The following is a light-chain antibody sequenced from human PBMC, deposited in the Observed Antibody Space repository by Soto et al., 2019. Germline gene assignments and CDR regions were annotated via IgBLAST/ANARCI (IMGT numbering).Light chain of an antibody. CDR2: GAS. CDR3: QHYDGYPQI. Sequence: EIVLTQSPATLSVSPGERVTLSCRTSHSVNSHVAWYQQKPGQAPRLLLYGASTRATGIPVRFSGSGSGTDFTLTISSLQPEDFATYYCQHYDGYPQIFGQGTRLEIK. J-gene: IGKJ5*01. CDR1: HSVNSH. V-gene: IGKV3-15*01.